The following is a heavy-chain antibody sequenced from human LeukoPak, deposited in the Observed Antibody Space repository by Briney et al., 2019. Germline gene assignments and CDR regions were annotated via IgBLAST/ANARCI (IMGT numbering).Heavy chain of an antibody. CDR3: AKDLTTTRTTVVDY. D-gene: IGHD4-23*01. Sequence: PGRSLRLSCAASGFTFSSYAMHWVRQAPGKGLEWVAVISYDGSNKYYADSVKGRFTISRDNSKNTLYLQMNSLRAEDTAVYYCAKDLTTTRTTVVDYWGQGTLVTVSS. CDR2: ISYDGSNK. V-gene: IGHV3-30-3*01. CDR1: GFTFSSYA. J-gene: IGHJ4*02.